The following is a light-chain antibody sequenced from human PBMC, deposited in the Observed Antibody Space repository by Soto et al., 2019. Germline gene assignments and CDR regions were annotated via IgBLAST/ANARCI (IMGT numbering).Light chain of an antibody. V-gene: IGLV2-8*01. CDR3: SSYTSSITYV. Sequence: SALTQPPSASGSPGQSVTISCTGTSGDIGGYDYVSWYQQHPGKAPKLMIYEVTKRPLGVPDRFSGSKSGNTASLTVSGLQAEDEADYYCSSYTSSITYVFGTGTKGTVL. CDR2: EVT. J-gene: IGLJ1*01. CDR1: SGDIGGYDY.